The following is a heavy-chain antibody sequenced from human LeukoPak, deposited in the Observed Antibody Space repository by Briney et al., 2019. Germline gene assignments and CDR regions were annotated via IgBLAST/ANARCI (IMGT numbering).Heavy chain of an antibody. CDR1: GFTFSSYE. D-gene: IGHD6-19*01. CDR3: AYLPTDTSGWYFDY. V-gene: IGHV3-48*03. J-gene: IGHJ4*02. CDR2: ISSSGSTI. Sequence: GGSLRLSCAASGFTFSSYEMNWVRQAPGKGLEWVSYISSSGSTIYYADSVKGRFTISRDNAKNSLYLQMNSLRAEDTAVYYCAYLPTDTSGWYFDYWGQGTLVTVSS.